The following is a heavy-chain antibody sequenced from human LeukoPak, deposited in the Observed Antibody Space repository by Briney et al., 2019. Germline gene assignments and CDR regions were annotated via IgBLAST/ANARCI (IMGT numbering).Heavy chain of an antibody. CDR2: INHSGST. CDR3: ARGLLYDSYYDYYGMDV. Sequence: PSETLSLTCAVYGGSFSGYYWSWIRQPPGKGLEWIGEINHSGSTNYNPSLKSRVTISVDTSKNQFSLKLSSVTAADTAVYYCARGLLYDSYYDYYGMDVWGQGTTVTVSS. V-gene: IGHV4-34*01. CDR1: GGSFSGYY. J-gene: IGHJ6*02. D-gene: IGHD3-22*01.